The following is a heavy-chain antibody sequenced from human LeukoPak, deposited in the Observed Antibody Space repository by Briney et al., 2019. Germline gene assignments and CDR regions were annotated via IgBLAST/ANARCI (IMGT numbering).Heavy chain of an antibody. CDR1: GFPFKSYA. D-gene: IGHD3-3*01. CDR3: AKAFDFWSGYYYYFDY. V-gene: IGHV3-23*01. J-gene: IGHJ4*02. Sequence: GGSESLFCAPSGFPFKSYAMSWARHAPGKGRGWLSAISGSGGSTYYADSVKGRFTISRDNSKNTLYLQMNSLRAEDTAVYYCAKAFDFWSGYYYYFDYWGQGALVTVSS. CDR2: ISGSGGST.